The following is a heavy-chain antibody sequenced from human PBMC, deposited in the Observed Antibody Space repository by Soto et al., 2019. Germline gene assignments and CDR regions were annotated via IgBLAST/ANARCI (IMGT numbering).Heavy chain of an antibody. J-gene: IGHJ5*02. CDR2: IYYSGST. CDR1: GGSISSYY. Sequence: SETLSLTCTVSGGSISSYYWSWIRQPPGKGLEWIGYIYYSGSTNYNPSLKSRVTISVDTSKNQFSLKLSSVTAADTAVYYCARRYYYDTSVYSSLVGRWFDPWGQGTLVTVSS. D-gene: IGHD3-22*01. CDR3: ARRYYYDTSVYSSLVGRWFDP. V-gene: IGHV4-59*08.